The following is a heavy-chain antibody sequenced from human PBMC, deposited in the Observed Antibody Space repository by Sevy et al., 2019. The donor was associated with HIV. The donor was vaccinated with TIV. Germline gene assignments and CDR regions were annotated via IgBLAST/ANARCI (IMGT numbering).Heavy chain of an antibody. CDR2: ISSSSSYI. D-gene: IGHD3-10*01. CDR1: GFTFSSYS. V-gene: IGHV3-21*01. CDR3: ARDEFALSRHLD. J-gene: IGHJ4*02. Sequence: GGSLRLSCAASGFTFSSYSMNWVRQAPGKGLEWVSSISSSSSYIYYAYSVKGRFTISRDNAKNSLYLQMNSLRAEDTAVYYCARDEFALSRHLDWGQGTPVTVSS.